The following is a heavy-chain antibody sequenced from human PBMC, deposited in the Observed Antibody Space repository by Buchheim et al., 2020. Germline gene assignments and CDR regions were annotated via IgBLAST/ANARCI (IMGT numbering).Heavy chain of an antibody. Sequence: QVQLMESGGGVVQPGKSLRLSCAAPGFTFRSYGMHWVRQFPGKGLDWVAVIWHDGSTKYYADSVKGRFTISRTNSNNKLYLEMNSLRAEDTAVYYCARGQRWLQLPGFWGQGIL. J-gene: IGHJ4*02. D-gene: IGHD5-24*01. CDR2: IWHDGSTK. CDR3: ARGQRWLQLPGF. CDR1: GFTFRSYG. V-gene: IGHV3-33*01.